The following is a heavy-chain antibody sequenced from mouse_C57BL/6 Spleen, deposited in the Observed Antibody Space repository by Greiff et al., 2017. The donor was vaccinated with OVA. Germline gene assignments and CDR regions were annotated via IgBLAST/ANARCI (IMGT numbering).Heavy chain of an antibody. D-gene: IGHD1-1*01. Sequence: VQRVESGAELARPGASVKLSCKASGYTFTSYGISWVKQRTGQGLEWIGEIYPRSGNTYYNEKFKGKATLTADKSSSTAYMELRSLTSEDSAVYFCARSGGSTGDYWGQGTTLTVSS. CDR2: IYPRSGNT. CDR1: GYTFTSYG. J-gene: IGHJ2*01. V-gene: IGHV1-81*01. CDR3: ARSGGSTGDY.